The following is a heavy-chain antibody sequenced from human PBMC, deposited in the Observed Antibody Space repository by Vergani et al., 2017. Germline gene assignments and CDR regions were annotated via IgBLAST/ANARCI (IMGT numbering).Heavy chain of an antibody. CDR1: GFTFSTYD. Sequence: EVQLVESGGGLVQPGGSLRLSCAASGFTFSTYDMHWVRQATGKGLEWVSAIGTAGDTYYPGSVKGRFTISRDNAKNSLYLDMSSLRAEDTAVYYCVRDVRVSRTWGQGTLVAVCS. V-gene: IGHV3-13*01. J-gene: IGHJ3*01. CDR2: IGTAGDT. CDR3: VRDVRVSRT.